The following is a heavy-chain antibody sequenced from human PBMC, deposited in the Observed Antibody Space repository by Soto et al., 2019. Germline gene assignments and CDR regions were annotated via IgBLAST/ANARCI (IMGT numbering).Heavy chain of an antibody. CDR1: GFTFGDYA. CDR3: TRDGVGGPNTYARSSLSQWLVGMSAFDI. Sequence: GGSLRLSCTASGFTFGDYAMSWFRQAPGKGLEWVGFIRSKAYGGTTEYAASVKGRFTISRDDSKSIAYLQMNSLKTEDTAVYYCTRDGVGGPNTYARSSLSQWLVGMSAFDIWGQGTMVTVSS. D-gene: IGHD6-19*01. CDR2: IRSKAYGGTT. V-gene: IGHV3-49*03. J-gene: IGHJ3*02.